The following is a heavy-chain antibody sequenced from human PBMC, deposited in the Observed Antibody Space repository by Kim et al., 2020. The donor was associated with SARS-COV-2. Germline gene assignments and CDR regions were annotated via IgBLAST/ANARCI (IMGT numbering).Heavy chain of an antibody. V-gene: IGHV1-18*01. D-gene: IGHD3-22*01. Sequence: ASVKVSCKASGYTFTSYGISWVRQAPGQGLEWMGWISAYNGNTNYAQKLQGRVTMTTDTSTSTAYMELRSLRSDDTAVYYCARDPMTYYYDSSGYYDGVDYWGQGTLVTVSS. CDR3: ARDPMTYYYDSSGYYDGVDY. CDR2: ISAYNGNT. CDR1: GYTFTSYG. J-gene: IGHJ4*02.